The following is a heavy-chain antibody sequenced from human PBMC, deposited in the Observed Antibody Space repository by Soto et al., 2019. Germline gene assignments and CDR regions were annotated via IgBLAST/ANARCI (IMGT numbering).Heavy chain of an antibody. CDR2: ISSSGSTI. V-gene: IGHV3-11*01. CDR1: GFTFSDYY. D-gene: IGHD3-3*01. Sequence: GGSLRLSCAASGFTFSDYYMSWIRQAPGKGLEWVSYISSSGSTIYYADSVKGRFTISRDNAKNSLYLQMNSLRAEDTAVYYCARDRLTENDFWSGYYTGLVYWGQGTLVTVSS. CDR3: ARDRLTENDFWSGYYTGLVY. J-gene: IGHJ4*02.